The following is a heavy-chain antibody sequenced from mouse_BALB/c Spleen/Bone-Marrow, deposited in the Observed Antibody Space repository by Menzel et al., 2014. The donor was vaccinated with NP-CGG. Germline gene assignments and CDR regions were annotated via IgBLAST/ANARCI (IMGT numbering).Heavy chain of an antibody. Sequence: EVKLMESGGDLVRPGGSLKLSCSASGFAFSSYDMSWVRRTPEKRLEWVAYISSGGGSTYYPDTVKGRFTISRDNAKNTLYLQMSSLKSEDTAMYYCARHRYGFDYWGQGTTLTVSS. CDR1: GFAFSSYD. J-gene: IGHJ2*01. CDR3: ARHRYGFDY. D-gene: IGHD1-1*01. V-gene: IGHV5-12-1*01. CDR2: ISSGGGST.